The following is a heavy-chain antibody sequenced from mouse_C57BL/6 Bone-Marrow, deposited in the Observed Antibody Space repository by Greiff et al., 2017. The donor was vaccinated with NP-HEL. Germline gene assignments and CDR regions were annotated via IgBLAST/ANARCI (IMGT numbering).Heavy chain of an antibody. Sequence: QVQLKQPGAELVKPGASVKMSCKASGYTFTSYWITWVKQRPGQGLEWIGDIYPGSGSTNYNEKFKSKDTLTVDTSSSTAYMQLSSLTSEDSAVYYCARRYYAMDYWGQGTSVTVSS. CDR1: GYTFTSYW. J-gene: IGHJ4*01. V-gene: IGHV1-55*01. CDR2: IYPGSGST. CDR3: ARRYYAMDY.